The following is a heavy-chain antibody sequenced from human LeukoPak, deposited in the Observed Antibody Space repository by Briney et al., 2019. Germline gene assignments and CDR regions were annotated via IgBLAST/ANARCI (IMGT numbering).Heavy chain of an antibody. CDR1: GGSISSGSYY. CDR2: IYTSGST. D-gene: IGHD3-22*01. CDR3: ATRPDITMVVDY. Sequence: SETLSLTRTVSGGSISSGSYYWSWIRQPAGKGLEWIGRIYTSGSTNYNPSLKSRVTISVDTSKNQFSLKLSSVTAADTAVYYCATRPDITMVVDYWGQGTLVTVSS. J-gene: IGHJ4*02. V-gene: IGHV4-61*02.